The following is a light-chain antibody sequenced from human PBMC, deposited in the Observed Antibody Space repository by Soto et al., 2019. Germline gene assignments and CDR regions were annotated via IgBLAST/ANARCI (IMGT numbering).Light chain of an antibody. Sequence: QSALTQPPSASGSPGQSVTISCTGTSGDIGGYDYVSWYQQHPGKAPKLMIYEVTKRPLGVPDRFSGSKSGNTASLTVSGLQAEDEADYYCSSYAGSINPYVFGTGTKLTVL. J-gene: IGLJ1*01. CDR3: SSYAGSINPYV. V-gene: IGLV2-8*01. CDR1: SGDIGGYDY. CDR2: EVT.